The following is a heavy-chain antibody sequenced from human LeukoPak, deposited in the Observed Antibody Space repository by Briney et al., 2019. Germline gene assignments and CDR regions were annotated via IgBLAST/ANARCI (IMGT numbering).Heavy chain of an antibody. CDR3: VRAEVGTTLKYYYYYMDV. D-gene: IGHD1-26*01. V-gene: IGHV3-48*01. CDR2: ISSSRSTT. CDR1: GFTFSRYS. Sequence: GGSLRLSCAASGFTFSRYSMTWVRQAPGKGLEWISFISSSRSTTYYADSVKGRCTISRDNGKNSMYLQMYSLRAEDTAVYYCVRAEVGTTLKYYYYYMDVWGKGTTVTVSS. J-gene: IGHJ6*03.